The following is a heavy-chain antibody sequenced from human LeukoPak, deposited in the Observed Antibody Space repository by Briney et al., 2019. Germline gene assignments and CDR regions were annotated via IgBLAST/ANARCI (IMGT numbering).Heavy chain of an antibody. Sequence: PGGSLRLSCAASGFTFRSYTMNWVRQAPGKGLEWVSSIRSSGTDIYYADSVRGRFTISRDNSKNTLYLQMNSLRAEDTAVYYCARYSGYDYFDCWGQGTLVTVSS. CDR2: IRSSGTDI. D-gene: IGHD5-12*01. V-gene: IGHV3-21*04. CDR1: GFTFRSYT. CDR3: ARYSGYDYFDC. J-gene: IGHJ4*02.